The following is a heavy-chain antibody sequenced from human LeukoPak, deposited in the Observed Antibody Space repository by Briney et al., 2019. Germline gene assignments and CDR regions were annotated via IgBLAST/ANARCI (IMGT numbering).Heavy chain of an antibody. CDR2: IKLDGSET. CDR3: ARDQTPYY. CDR1: GFTFSNYW. J-gene: IGHJ4*02. Sequence: GGSLRLSCAASGFTFSNYWMTWVRQAPGKGLEWVANIKLDGSETYYVDSVKGRFTTSRDNTQNSLYLQMNSLRAEDTAVYYCARDQTPYYWGQGTLVTVSS. V-gene: IGHV3-7*01.